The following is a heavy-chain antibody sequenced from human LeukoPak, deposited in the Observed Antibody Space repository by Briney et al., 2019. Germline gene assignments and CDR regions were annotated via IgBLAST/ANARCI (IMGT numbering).Heavy chain of an antibody. Sequence: SETLSLTCTVSGGSISNYYWSWIRQPPGKGLEWIGYIHYSGSTSYNPSLKSRVAISVDTSKNQFSLKLRFVTPADTAVYYCARTTEGYCSGGSCYYYYYYMDVWGKGTTVTVSS. CDR1: GGSISNYY. CDR3: ARTTEGYCSGGSCYYYYYYMDV. CDR2: IHYSGST. J-gene: IGHJ6*03. D-gene: IGHD2-15*01. V-gene: IGHV4-59*01.